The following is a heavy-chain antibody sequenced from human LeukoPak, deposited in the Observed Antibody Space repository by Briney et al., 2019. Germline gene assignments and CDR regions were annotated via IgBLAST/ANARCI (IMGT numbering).Heavy chain of an antibody. J-gene: IGHJ4*02. Sequence: PGGSLRLSCAASGFIFRDYYMSWFRQAPGKGPEWVSYISTSGSTIYYADSVKGRLTISRDNAKNSLYLQMNSLRAEDTAMYYCARDSHPESTEFEYWGQGTLVTVSS. CDR3: ARDSHPESTEFEY. CDR1: GFIFRDYY. D-gene: IGHD2-8*02. CDR2: ISTSGSTI. V-gene: IGHV3-11*04.